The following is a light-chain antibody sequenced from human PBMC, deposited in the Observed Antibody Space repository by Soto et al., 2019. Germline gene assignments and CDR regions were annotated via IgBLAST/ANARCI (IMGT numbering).Light chain of an antibody. V-gene: IGLV2-14*03. Sequence: SALPQPASVSVSPGQSISVSCTGTSSDVGGYNYVSWYQQHPGKAPKLMIYDVNNRPSGVSDRFSGSKSGNTASLTISGLQAEDEADYYCSSYTSTSTLVFGTGTKVTVL. CDR2: DVN. J-gene: IGLJ1*01. CDR3: SSYTSTSTLV. CDR1: SSDVGGYNY.